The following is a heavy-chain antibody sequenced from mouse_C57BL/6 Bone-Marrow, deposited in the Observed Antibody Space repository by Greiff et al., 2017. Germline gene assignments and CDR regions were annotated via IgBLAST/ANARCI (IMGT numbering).Heavy chain of an antibody. CDR3: ARPRWLLQYCEV. CDR1: GFTFSSYG. V-gene: IGHV5-6*01. Sequence: EVKLVESGGDLVKPGGSLKLSCAASGFTFSSYGMSWVRQTPDKRLEWVATISSGGSYTYYPDSVKGRFTISRDNAKNTLYLQMSSLKSEDTAMYYCARPRWLLQYCEVWGTGTTVTVSS. CDR2: ISSGGSYT. D-gene: IGHD2-3*01. J-gene: IGHJ1*03.